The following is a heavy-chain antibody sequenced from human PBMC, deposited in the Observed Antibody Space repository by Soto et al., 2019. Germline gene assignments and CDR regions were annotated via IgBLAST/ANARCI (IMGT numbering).Heavy chain of an antibody. J-gene: IGHJ6*02. CDR1: GGSISSTNYY. D-gene: IGHD2-2*01. Sequence: QLQLQESGPGLVKSSETLSLTCTVSGGSISSTNYYWGWIRQPPGKGLEWIGSIHYSGSTYYNPSRKSRDTISVDKSKNQFSLRLTSVTAADTTVYYCARRVPAGAAYYHYVMDVWGQGTTVTVSS. V-gene: IGHV4-39*01. CDR2: IHYSGST. CDR3: ARRVPAGAAYYHYVMDV.